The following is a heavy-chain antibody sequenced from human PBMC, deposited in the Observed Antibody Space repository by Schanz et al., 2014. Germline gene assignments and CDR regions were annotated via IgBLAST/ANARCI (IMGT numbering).Heavy chain of an antibody. V-gene: IGHV3-48*01. J-gene: IGHJ3*02. CDR3: AKGRFGELSAFDI. CDR2: ISGSSRTI. Sequence: EVQLLESGAGLVQPGGSLRLPCLASGFTFSSYAMSWVRQAPGKGLEWVSYISGSSRTIYYADSMKGRFTVSRDNAENALYLQMNSLRAEDTAVYYCAKGRFGELSAFDIWGQGTMVTVSS. D-gene: IGHD3-10*01. CDR1: GFTFSSYA.